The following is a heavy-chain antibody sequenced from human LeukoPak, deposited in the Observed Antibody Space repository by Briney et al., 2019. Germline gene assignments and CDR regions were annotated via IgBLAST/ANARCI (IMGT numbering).Heavy chain of an antibody. V-gene: IGHV3-7*01. CDR2: IKEDGSEK. CDR3: ARDTQEGGFDI. D-gene: IGHD2-15*01. J-gene: IGHJ3*02. CDR1: GFTFSSYW. Sequence: GGSLRLSCAASGFTFSSYWINWVRQAPGKGLEWVANIKEDGSEKYYVDSVKGRFTISRDNAKNSLYLQMNSLRAEDTALYYCARDTQEGGFDIWGQGKMVTVSS.